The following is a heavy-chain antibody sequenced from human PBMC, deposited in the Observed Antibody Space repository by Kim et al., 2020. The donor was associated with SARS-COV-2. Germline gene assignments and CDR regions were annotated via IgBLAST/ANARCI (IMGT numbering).Heavy chain of an antibody. D-gene: IGHD5-18*01. Sequence: APKFQGRVTITRDTSISTAYMELRNLRSDDTAVYYCAREVDVGTGRFLDSWGQGTLVTVSS. CDR3: AREVDVGTGRFLDS. V-gene: IGHV1-2*02. J-gene: IGHJ4*02.